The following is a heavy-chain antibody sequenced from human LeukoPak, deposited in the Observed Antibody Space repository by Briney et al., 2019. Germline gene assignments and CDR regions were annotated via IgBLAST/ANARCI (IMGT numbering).Heavy chain of an antibody. V-gene: IGHV1-69-2*01. CDR2: VDVEDGVT. J-gene: IGHJ4*02. D-gene: IGHD5-24*01. Sequence: ATLKISCKASGYTFTDYYMHWVQQAPGKGLEWVGRVDVEDGVTIYAENFQGRVTITADMSTDTAYMELSSLRSEDTAVYYCAISPSPRDGVRHYWGQGTLVTVSS. CDR3: AISPSPRDGVRHY. CDR1: GYTFTDYY.